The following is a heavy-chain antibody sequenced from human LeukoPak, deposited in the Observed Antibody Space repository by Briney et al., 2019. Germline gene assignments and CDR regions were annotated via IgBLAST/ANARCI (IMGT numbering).Heavy chain of an antibody. J-gene: IGHJ6*03. V-gene: IGHV1-8*02. CDR3: ARVTMVRGVFLYYYYYMDV. D-gene: IGHD3-10*01. Sequence: ASVKVSCKASGYTFTTYDINWVRQATGQGLEWMGWMSPNSGDTGYAQKFQGRVTMTRDTSISTAYMELRSLRSDDTAVYYCARVTMVRGVFLYYYYYMDVWGKGTTVTVSS. CDR1: GYTFTTYD. CDR2: MSPNSGDT.